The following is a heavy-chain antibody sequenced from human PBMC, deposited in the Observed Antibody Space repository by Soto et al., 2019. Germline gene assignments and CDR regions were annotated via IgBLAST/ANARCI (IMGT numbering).Heavy chain of an antibody. CDR2: LYYDGSA. V-gene: IGHV4-61*01. D-gene: IGHD3-16*01. CDR3: ARCWDGLDV. J-gene: IGHJ6*02. Sequence: KPSETLSLTCTVSGGSVKSDHYWTWIRLPPGKGPEWIGYLYYDGSAYYNPSLKSRVVISVDTSKNQFSLKMTSVTTADTAVYYCARCWDGLDVWGQGTTVTVSS. CDR1: GGSVKSDHY.